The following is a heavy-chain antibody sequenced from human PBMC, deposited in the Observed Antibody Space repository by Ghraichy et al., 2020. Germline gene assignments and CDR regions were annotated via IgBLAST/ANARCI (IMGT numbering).Heavy chain of an antibody. CDR1: GGSISNYY. D-gene: IGHD6-13*01. Sequence: TLSLTCSVFGGSISNYYWSWIRQPPGKGLEWIAYIYYTGSTNYNPSLKSRVTLSLDTSKNQFSLQLNSVTAADTAVYYCARDTTGLAANFDYWGRGLLVTVSS. CDR3: ARDTTGLAANFDY. V-gene: IGHV4-59*01. J-gene: IGHJ4*02. CDR2: IYYTGST.